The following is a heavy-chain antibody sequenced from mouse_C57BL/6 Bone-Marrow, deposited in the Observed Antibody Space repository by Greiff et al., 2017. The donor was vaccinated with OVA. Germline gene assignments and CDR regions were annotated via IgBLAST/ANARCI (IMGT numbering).Heavy chain of an antibody. Sequence: EVQLQQSGPVLVKPGASVKMSCKASGYTFTDYYMNWVKQSHGKSLEWIGVINPYNGGTSYNQKFKGKATLTVDKSSSTAYMELNSLTSEDSAVYYCARDYYYGSRGFAYWGQGTLVTVSA. CDR3: ARDYYYGSRGFAY. J-gene: IGHJ3*01. CDR2: INPYNGGT. D-gene: IGHD1-1*01. V-gene: IGHV1-19*01. CDR1: GYTFTDYY.